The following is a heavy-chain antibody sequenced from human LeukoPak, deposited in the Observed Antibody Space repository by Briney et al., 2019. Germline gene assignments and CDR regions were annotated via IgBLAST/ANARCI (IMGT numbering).Heavy chain of an antibody. Sequence: PGGSLRLSCAASGFTVSGNYMSWVRQAPGKGLEGVSFIYSSGSTSYADSVKGRFTISRDNSKNTVYLQMNSLRAEDTAVYYCARGSDIGGVNRAPFDPWGQGIQVTVSS. J-gene: IGHJ5*02. V-gene: IGHV3-53*01. CDR1: GFTVSGNY. CDR2: IYSSGST. CDR3: ARGSDIGGVNRAPFDP. D-gene: IGHD3-16*01.